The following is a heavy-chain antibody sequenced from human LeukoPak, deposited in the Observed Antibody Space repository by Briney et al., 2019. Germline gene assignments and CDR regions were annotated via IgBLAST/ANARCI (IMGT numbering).Heavy chain of an antibody. CDR3: AKGDIVVVPAAACFDF. CDR1: GFTFNNYA. D-gene: IGHD2-2*01. V-gene: IGHV3-23*01. CDR2: ISGSGDRT. J-gene: IGHJ4*02. Sequence: GGSLRLSCAASGFTFNNYAMNWVRQAPGKGLEWVSAISGSGDRTYYADSVKGRFTISRDNSKNTLYLQMNSLRAEDTAVYYCAKGDIVVVPAAACFDFWGQGTLVTVSS.